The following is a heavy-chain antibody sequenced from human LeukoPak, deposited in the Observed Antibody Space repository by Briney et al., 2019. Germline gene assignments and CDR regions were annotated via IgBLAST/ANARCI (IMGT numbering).Heavy chain of an antibody. V-gene: IGHV4-59*08. Sequence: SGTLSLTCTVSGGSISSYYWSWIRQPPGKGLEWIGYIYYSGSTNYNPSLKSRVTISVDTSKNQFSLKLSSVTAADTAVYYCARLATLLLDLEVVTAVIFDAFDIWGQGTMVTVSS. J-gene: IGHJ3*02. CDR3: ARLATLLLDLEVVTAVIFDAFDI. CDR1: GGSISSYY. D-gene: IGHD2-21*02. CDR2: IYYSGST.